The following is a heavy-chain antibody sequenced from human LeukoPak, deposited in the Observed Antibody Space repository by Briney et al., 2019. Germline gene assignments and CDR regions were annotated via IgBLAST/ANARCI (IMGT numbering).Heavy chain of an antibody. CDR1: GYIFTSYW. V-gene: IGHV5-10-1*01. CDR3: ARLDDYSYQFDY. D-gene: IGHD4-11*01. J-gene: IGHJ4*02. CDR2: IDPSDSYT. Sequence: GESLKISCKGSGYIFTSYWISWVRQMPGKGLEWMGRIDPSDSYTNYSPSFQGHVTISADKSISTAYLQWSSLKASDTAMYYCARLDDYSYQFDYWAREPWSPSPQ.